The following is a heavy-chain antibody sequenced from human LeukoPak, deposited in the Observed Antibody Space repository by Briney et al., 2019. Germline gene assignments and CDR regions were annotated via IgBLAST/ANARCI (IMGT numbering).Heavy chain of an antibody. CDR3: ARDPLYDSSGYYFDY. V-gene: IGHV3-7*01. D-gene: IGHD3-22*01. J-gene: IGHJ4*02. CDR1: GFTLSSYW. Sequence: GGSLRLSCAASGFTLSSYWMSWVRQAPGKGLQWVANIKQDGSEKYYVDSVKGRFTISRDSARNSLYLQMNSLRDEDTALYYCARDPLYDSSGYYFDYWGQGTLVTVSS. CDR2: IKQDGSEK.